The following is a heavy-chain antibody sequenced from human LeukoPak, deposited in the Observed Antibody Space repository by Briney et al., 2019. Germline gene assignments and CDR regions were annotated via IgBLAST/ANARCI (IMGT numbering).Heavy chain of an antibody. Sequence: SGPTLVNPTQTLTLTCTFSGFSLTTSGVGVGWIRQPTGKALEWLALIYWNDHKPYSPALRSRLTVTKDTSKNQVVLTMTNMDPVDTATYYCAHSYDTGGNYYSRFDNWGQGTLVTVSS. J-gene: IGHJ4*02. CDR1: GFSLTTSGVG. CDR2: IYWNDHK. V-gene: IGHV2-5*01. D-gene: IGHD3-22*01. CDR3: AHSYDTGGNYYSRFDN.